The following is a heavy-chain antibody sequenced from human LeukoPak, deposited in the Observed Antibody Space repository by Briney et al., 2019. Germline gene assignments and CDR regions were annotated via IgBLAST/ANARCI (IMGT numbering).Heavy chain of an antibody. V-gene: IGHV3-11*01. D-gene: IGHD5-18*01. CDR3: ASQKGWGYRNLGQFDY. CDR2: ISSSGDTI. J-gene: IGHJ4*02. Sequence: GGSLRLSCAASGFTFSDYYMSWIRQAPGKGLEWLSYISSSGDTIYYADSVKGRFTISRDNAKNSLYLQMNSLRAEDTAVYYCASQKGWGYRNLGQFDYWGQGTLVTVSS. CDR1: GFTFSDYY.